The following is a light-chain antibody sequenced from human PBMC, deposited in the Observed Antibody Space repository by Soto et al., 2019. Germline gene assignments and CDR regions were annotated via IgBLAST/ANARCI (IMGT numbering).Light chain of an antibody. J-gene: IGLJ1*01. CDR3: QVWDSSSDLV. Sequence: SYDLTQPPSVSVAPGKTARITCGGNNIGSKSVHWYQQKPGQAPVLVIYYDSDRPSGIPERFSGSNSGNTATLTISRVEDGDEADYYCQVWDSSSDLVFGTGTKVTVL. CDR1: NIGSKS. CDR2: YDS. V-gene: IGLV3-21*04.